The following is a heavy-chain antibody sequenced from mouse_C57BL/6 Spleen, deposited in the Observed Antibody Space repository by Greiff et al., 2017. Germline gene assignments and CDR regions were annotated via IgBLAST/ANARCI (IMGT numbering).Heavy chain of an antibody. J-gene: IGHJ4*01. D-gene: IGHD2-1*01. CDR1: GYSITSGYY. CDR3: ARGWYGAMDY. V-gene: IGHV3-6*01. Sequence: EVKVEESGPGLVKPSQSLSLTCSVTGYSITSGYYWNWIRQFPGNKLEWMGYISYDGSNNYNPSLKNRISITRDTSKNQFFLKLNSVTTEDTATYYCARGWYGAMDYWGQGTSVTVSS. CDR2: ISYDGSN.